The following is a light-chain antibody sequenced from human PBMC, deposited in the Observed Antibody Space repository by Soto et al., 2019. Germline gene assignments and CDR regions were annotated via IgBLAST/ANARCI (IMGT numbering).Light chain of an antibody. CDR3: QQYGNSPPLT. CDR2: GAS. V-gene: IGKV3-20*01. J-gene: IGKJ4*01. CDR1: QSVSSSY. Sequence: EIVLTQSPGTLSLSPGERATLSCRASQSVSSSYLAWYQQKPGQAPRLLIYGASSRATGIPDRFSGSGSGTDFTLTIIRLEPEDFAVYYCQQYGNSPPLTFGGGTKVEIK.